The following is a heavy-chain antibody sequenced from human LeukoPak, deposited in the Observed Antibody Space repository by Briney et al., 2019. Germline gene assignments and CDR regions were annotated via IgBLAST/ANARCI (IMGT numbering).Heavy chain of an antibody. CDR3: ATGLPLDYGDHVRLNFDY. J-gene: IGHJ4*02. Sequence: ASVKVSCKVSGYTLTELSMHWVRQAPGKGLEWMGGFDPEDGETIYAQKFQGRVTMTEDTSTDTAYMELSSLRSEDTAVYYCATGLPLDYGDHVRLNFDYWGQGTLVTVSS. D-gene: IGHD4-17*01. CDR1: GYTLTELS. CDR2: FDPEDGET. V-gene: IGHV1-24*01.